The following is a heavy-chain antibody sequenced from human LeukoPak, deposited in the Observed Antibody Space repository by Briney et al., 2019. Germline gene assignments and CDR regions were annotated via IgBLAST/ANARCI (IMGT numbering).Heavy chain of an antibody. V-gene: IGHV4-30-2*01. CDR2: IYHSGST. Sequence: TSETLSLTCTVSGGSISSGGYYWSWIRQPPGKGLEWIGYIYHSGSTYYNPSLKSRVTISVDRSKNQFSLKLSSVTAADTAVYYCARGGTAMVRDAFDIWGQGTMVTVSS. J-gene: IGHJ3*02. CDR1: GGSISSGGYY. CDR3: ARGGTAMVRDAFDI. D-gene: IGHD5-18*01.